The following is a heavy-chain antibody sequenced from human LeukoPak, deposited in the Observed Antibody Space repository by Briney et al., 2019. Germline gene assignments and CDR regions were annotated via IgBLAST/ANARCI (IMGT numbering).Heavy chain of an antibody. CDR3: AKDIIYYDSSGVPDY. V-gene: IGHV3-9*01. D-gene: IGHD3-22*01. CDR2: ISWNSGNI. CDR1: GFTFDDYA. Sequence: GGSLRLSCAASGFTFDDYAMHWVRQAPGRGLEWVSGISWNSGNIGYADSVKGRFTISRDNAKNSLYLQMNSLRAEDTALYYCAKDIIYYDSSGVPDYWGQGTLVTVSS. J-gene: IGHJ4*02.